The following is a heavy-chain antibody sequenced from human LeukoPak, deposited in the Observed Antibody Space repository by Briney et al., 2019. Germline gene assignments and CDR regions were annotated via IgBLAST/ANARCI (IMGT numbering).Heavy chain of an antibody. CDR1: GYTFTGYY. CDR3: ARGPPYGGSPDY. V-gene: IGHV1-2*06. J-gene: IGHJ4*02. Sequence: ALVKVSCKASGYTFTGYYMHWVRQAPGQGLEWMGRINPNSGGTNYAQKFQGRVTMTRDTSISTAYMELSRLRSDDTAVYYCARGPPYGGSPDYWGQGTLVTVSS. D-gene: IGHD2-15*01. CDR2: INPNSGGT.